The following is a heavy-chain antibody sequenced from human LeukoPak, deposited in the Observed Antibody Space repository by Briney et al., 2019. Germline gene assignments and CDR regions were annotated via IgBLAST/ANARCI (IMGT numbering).Heavy chain of an antibody. CDR2: ISGSGGST. CDR1: GFTFSSYA. D-gene: IGHD6-13*01. J-gene: IGHJ4*02. CDR3: AKDLSSSLDSFDY. V-gene: IGHV3-23*01. Sequence: GGSLRLSCAASGFTFSSYAMSWVRQAPGKGLEWGSAISGSGGSTYYADSVKGRFTISRDNSKNTLYLQMNRLRAEDTAVYYCAKDLSSSLDSFDYWGQGTLVTVSS.